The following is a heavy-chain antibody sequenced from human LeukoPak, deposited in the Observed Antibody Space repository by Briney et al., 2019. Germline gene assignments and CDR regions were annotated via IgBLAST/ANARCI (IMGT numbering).Heavy chain of an antibody. CDR2: IKEDGSDK. J-gene: IGHJ4*02. CDR1: GFTFSSYW. V-gene: IGHV3-7*01. Sequence: GGSLRLSCAASGFTFSSYWMSWVRQAPGKGLEWVADIKEDGSDKYYVDSVKGRFTISRDNAKDSLYLQMNSLRAEDTAVYYCAKNGHYLDSWGQGTLVTVSS. D-gene: IGHD2-8*01. CDR3: AKNGHYLDS.